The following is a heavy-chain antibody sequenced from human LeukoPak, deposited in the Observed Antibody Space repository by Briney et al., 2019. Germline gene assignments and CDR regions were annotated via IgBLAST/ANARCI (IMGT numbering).Heavy chain of an antibody. CDR3: AKDLYDFWSGYPHYYYYYMDV. J-gene: IGHJ6*03. Sequence: GGSLRLSCAASGFTFSSYRMHWVRQAPGKGLEWVAVISYDGSNKYYADSVKGRFTISRDSSKNTLYLQMNSLRAEDTAVYYCAKDLYDFWSGYPHYYYYYMDVWGKGTTVTVSS. V-gene: IGHV3-30*18. CDR2: ISYDGSNK. D-gene: IGHD3-3*01. CDR1: GFTFSSYR.